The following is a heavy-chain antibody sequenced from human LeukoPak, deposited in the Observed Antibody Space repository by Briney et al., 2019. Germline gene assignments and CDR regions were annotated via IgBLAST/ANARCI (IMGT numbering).Heavy chain of an antibody. CDR1: GGSFSGYY. CDR2: INHSGST. Sequence: SETLSLTWAVYGGSFSGYYWSWIRQPPGKGLEWIGEINHSGSTNYNPSLKSRVTISVDTSKNQFSLKLSSVTAADTAVYYCARVGPYGAYYYYYYMDVWGKGTTVTVSS. D-gene: IGHD4-17*01. CDR3: ARVGPYGAYYYYYYMDV. J-gene: IGHJ6*03. V-gene: IGHV4-34*01.